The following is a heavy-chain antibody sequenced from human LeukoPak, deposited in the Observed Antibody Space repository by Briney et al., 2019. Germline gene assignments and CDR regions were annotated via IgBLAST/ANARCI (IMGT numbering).Heavy chain of an antibody. CDR3: AKGIYSSGWSYFDY. J-gene: IGHJ4*01. V-gene: IGHV3-23*01. CDR1: GFTFSNSA. D-gene: IGHD6-19*01. Sequence: GGSLRLSCAASGFTFSNSAMSWVRQAPGKGLEWVSTLSGSGITTYYADSVKSRFTISRDNSKNTLYLQMNSLRAEDTAVYYCAKGIYSSGWSYFDYWAHGTLVTVSS. CDR2: LSGSGITT.